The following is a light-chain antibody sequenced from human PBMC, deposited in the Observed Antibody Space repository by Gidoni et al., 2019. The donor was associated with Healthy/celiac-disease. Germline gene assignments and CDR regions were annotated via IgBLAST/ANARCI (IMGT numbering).Light chain of an antibody. V-gene: IGKV2-28*01. CDR1: LSLLHSNGYNY. Sequence: DIVMTQSPLSLPVTPGEPASISCRSSLSLLHSNGYNYLDWYLQKPGQSPQLLIYLGSNRASGVPDRFSGSGSGTDFTLKISRVEAEDVGVYYCMQALQTPRTFGQGTKVEIK. J-gene: IGKJ1*01. CDR2: LGS. CDR3: MQALQTPRT.